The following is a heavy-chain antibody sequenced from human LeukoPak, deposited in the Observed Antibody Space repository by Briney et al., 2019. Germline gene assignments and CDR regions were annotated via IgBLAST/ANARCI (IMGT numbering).Heavy chain of an antibody. CDR2: IYYSGST. D-gene: IGHD3-22*01. CDR3: ARRFDSTLSHYYYMDV. CDR1: GGSISSYY. Sequence: SGTLSLTCIVSGGSISSYYWSWIRQPPGKGLEWIGYIYYSGSTNYNPSLKSRVTISVDTSKNQFSLKLSSVTAADTAIYYCARRFDSTLSHYYYMDVWGKGTTVTVSS. V-gene: IGHV4-59*08. J-gene: IGHJ6*03.